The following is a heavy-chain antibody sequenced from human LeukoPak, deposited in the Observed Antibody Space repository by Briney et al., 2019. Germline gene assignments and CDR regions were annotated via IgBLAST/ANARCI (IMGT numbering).Heavy chain of an antibody. CDR1: GGSISSGGYY. CDR3: ARDYYDSSGYHLLGY. CDR2: IYYSGST. V-gene: IGHV4-31*03. D-gene: IGHD3-22*01. Sequence: PSQTLSLTCTVSGGSISSGGYYWSWIRQHPGKGLEWIGYIYYSGSTYYNPSLKSRVTISVDTSKNQFSLKLSSVTAADTAVYYRARDYYDSSGYHLLGYWGQGTLVTVSS. J-gene: IGHJ4*02.